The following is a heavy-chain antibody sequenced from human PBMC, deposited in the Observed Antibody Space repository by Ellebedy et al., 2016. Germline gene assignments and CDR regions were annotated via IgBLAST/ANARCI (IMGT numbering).Heavy chain of an antibody. D-gene: IGHD6-19*01. CDR3: ARDVLAVAGNVGYYYGMDV. CDR2: IYYSGST. CDR1: GGSISSYY. Sequence: SETLSLTCTVSGGSISSYYWSWIRQPPGKGLEWIGYIYYSGSTNYNPSLKSRVTISVDTSKNQFSLKLSSVTAADTAVYYCARDVLAVAGNVGYYYGMDVWGQGTTVTVSS. J-gene: IGHJ6*02. V-gene: IGHV4-59*01.